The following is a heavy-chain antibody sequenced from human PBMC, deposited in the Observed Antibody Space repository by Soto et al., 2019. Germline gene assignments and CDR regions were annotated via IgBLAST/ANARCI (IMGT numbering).Heavy chain of an antibody. J-gene: IGHJ6*02. CDR2: MNPNSGTT. CDR3: STSPKYDDYWEDGMDV. Sequence: QVQLVQSGAEVKKPGASVKVSCKASGYTFTSYDINWVRQATGQGLEWMGWMNPNSGTTGYAQKFQGRVTMNRNTSISTAYMKLSSLRSENTAVYYCSTSPKYDDYWEDGMDVWGQGTTVTVSS. D-gene: IGHD1-26*01. V-gene: IGHV1-8*01. CDR1: GYTFTSYD.